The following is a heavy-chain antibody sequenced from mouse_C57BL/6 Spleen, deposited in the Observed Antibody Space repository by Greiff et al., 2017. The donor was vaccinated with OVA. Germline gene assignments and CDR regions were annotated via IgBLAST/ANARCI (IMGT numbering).Heavy chain of an antibody. CDR3: ARSLITTVVEGYFDY. V-gene: IGHV1-64*01. CDR2: IHPNSGST. Sequence: QVQLQQPGAELVKPGASVKLSCKASGYTFTSYWMHWVKQRPGQGLEWIGMIHPNSGSTNYNEKFKSKATLTVDKSSSTAYMQLSSLTSEDSAVYYCARSLITTVVEGYFDYWGQGTTLTVSS. J-gene: IGHJ2*01. D-gene: IGHD1-1*01. CDR1: GYTFTSYW.